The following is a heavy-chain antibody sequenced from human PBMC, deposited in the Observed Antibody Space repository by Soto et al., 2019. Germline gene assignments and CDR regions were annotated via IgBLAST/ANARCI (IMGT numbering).Heavy chain of an antibody. CDR2: ISART. CDR1: GFTFSSYA. Sequence: EVQLLESGGGLVQPGGSLRLSCAASGFTFSSYAMSWVRQAAGKGLEWVSSISARTYYADPVKGRFTLSRDNAKNTLYLQMNSLRAEDTAVYYCAKGRGSSSTTSSDYWGQGTLVTVSS. CDR3: AKGRGSSSTTSSDY. V-gene: IGHV3-23*01. D-gene: IGHD6-6*01. J-gene: IGHJ4*02.